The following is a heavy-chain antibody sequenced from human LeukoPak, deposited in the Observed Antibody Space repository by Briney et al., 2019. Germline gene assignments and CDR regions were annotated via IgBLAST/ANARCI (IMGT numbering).Heavy chain of an antibody. D-gene: IGHD5-18*01. CDR2: IYYSGST. V-gene: IGHV4-59*01. J-gene: IGHJ4*02. CDR1: GGSISSYY. Sequence: PSETLSLTCTVSGGSISSYYWSWIRQPPGKGLEWIGYIYYSGSTNYNPSLKSRVTISVDTSKNQFSLKLSSVTAADTAVYYCARWGYSYGTLDFDYWGQGTLVTVSS. CDR3: ARWGYSYGTLDFDY.